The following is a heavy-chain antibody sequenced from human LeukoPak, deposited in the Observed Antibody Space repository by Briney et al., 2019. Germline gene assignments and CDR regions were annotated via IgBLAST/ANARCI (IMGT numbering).Heavy chain of an antibody. Sequence: SETLSLXCAVSGYSSSSGYYWGWILQPPGKGLEWIGSIYHSGSTYYNPSLKSRVTISVDTSKNQFSLKLSSVTAADTAVYYCARVVVGATKFDYWGQGTLVTVSS. CDR3: ARVVVGATKFDY. J-gene: IGHJ4*02. D-gene: IGHD1-26*01. CDR2: IYHSGST. CDR1: GYSSSSGYY. V-gene: IGHV4-38-2*01.